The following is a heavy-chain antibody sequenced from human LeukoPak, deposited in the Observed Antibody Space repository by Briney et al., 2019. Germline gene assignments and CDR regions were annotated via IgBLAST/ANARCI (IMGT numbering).Heavy chain of an antibody. V-gene: IGHV4-30-2*01. CDR1: GGSISSGGYS. J-gene: IGHJ3*02. Sequence: SQTLSLTCAVSGGSISSGGYSWRWIRHPPGKGLEWIGYIYHSGSTYYNPSLKSRVNISVDRSKNQFSLKLSSVTAADTAVYYCATYCSSTSCLVYGAFDIWGQGTMVTVSS. D-gene: IGHD2-2*01. CDR2: IYHSGST. CDR3: ATYCSSTSCLVYGAFDI.